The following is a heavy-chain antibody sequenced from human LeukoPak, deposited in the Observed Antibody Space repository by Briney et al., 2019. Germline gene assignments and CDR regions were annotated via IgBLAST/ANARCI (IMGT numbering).Heavy chain of an antibody. CDR2: ISGYNGNT. CDR3: ARDGGVVPAAMDY. J-gene: IGHJ4*02. Sequence: ASVKVSCKASGYTFTSYGISWLGQAPGQGLDWMGWISGYNGNTNYAQKLQGIVNMTTDTSTSTAYMELRSLRSDDTAVYYCARDGGVVPAAMDYWGQGTLVTVSS. D-gene: IGHD2-2*01. V-gene: IGHV1-18*01. CDR1: GYTFTSYG.